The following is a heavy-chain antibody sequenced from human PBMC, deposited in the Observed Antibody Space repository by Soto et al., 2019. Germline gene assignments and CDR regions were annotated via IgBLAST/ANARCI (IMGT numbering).Heavy chain of an antibody. CDR2: ISSSGNTI. V-gene: IGHV3-48*03. Sequence: VGSLRLSCAASGFMFSSYEMNWVRQAPGKGLEWLSYISSSGNTINYEDSVKGRFTISRDNAKNSVSLQMNSLRAEDTAVYYCARVAAPYDSGGEFDYWGQGILVTVSS. D-gene: IGHD3-22*01. CDR1: GFMFSSYE. J-gene: IGHJ4*02. CDR3: ARVAAPYDSGGEFDY.